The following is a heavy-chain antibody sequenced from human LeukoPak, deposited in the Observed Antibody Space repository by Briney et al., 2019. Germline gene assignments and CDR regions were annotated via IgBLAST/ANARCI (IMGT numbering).Heavy chain of an antibody. J-gene: IGHJ4*02. CDR2: IKSKTDGGTT. CDR3: ARDRGIWQQLDFDY. CDR1: GFTFSNAW. D-gene: IGHD6-13*01. V-gene: IGHV3-15*01. Sequence: GGSLRLSCAASGFTFSNAWMSWVRQAPGKGLEWVGRIKSKTDGGTTDYAAPVKGRFTISRDNAKNSLYLQMNSLRAEDTAVYYCARDRGIWQQLDFDYWGQGTLVTVSS.